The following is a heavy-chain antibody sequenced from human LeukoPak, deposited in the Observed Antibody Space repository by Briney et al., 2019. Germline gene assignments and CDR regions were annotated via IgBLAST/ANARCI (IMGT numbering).Heavy chain of an antibody. V-gene: IGHV3-11*01. CDR1: GFTFSDYY. CDR2: ISSSGSTI. D-gene: IGHD2-2*01. CDR3: AREGFCSSTSCPDALDI. Sequence: GGSLRLSCAASGFTFSDYYVSWIRQAPGKGLEWVSYISSSGSTIYYADSVKGRFTISRDNAKNSLYLQMNSLRAEDTAVYYCAREGFCSSTSCPDALDIWGQGTMVTVSS. J-gene: IGHJ3*02.